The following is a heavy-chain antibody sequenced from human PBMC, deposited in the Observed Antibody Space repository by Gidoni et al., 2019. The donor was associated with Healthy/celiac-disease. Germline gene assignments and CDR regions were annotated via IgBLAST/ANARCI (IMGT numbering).Heavy chain of an antibody. V-gene: IGHV4-4*07. CDR1: GGPIRNHY. Sequence: VQLQESGPGLVKPSETLALTCTVSGGPIRNHYCAWGRQAAGKGLEWIGRINTSGSNTSNPSLQSRVTMSLDTSKSQFSLRLTSVTAADTAVYFCAAYPSLYDRSGYYVAWGQGTLVTVSS. J-gene: IGHJ5*02. CDR2: INTSGSN. D-gene: IGHD3-22*01. CDR3: AAYPSLYDRSGYYVA.